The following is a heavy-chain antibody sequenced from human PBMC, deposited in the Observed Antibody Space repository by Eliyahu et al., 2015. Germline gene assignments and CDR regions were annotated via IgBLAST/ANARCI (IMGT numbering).Heavy chain of an antibody. J-gene: IGHJ6*02. CDR3: ARYMIRGEGMDV. CDR2: MNPXTGAT. D-gene: IGHD3-10*01. V-gene: IGHV1-2*02. Sequence: QVQLLQSGAEVKKPGVSVTVSCKASGYSFIGYYIYWXRQPAGQGPEWMGWMNPXTGATTYAQRFEGRVTMTRDTSITAAYMELSSLQSDDTAVYYCARYMIRGEGMDVWGQGTTVTVSS. CDR1: GYSFIGYY.